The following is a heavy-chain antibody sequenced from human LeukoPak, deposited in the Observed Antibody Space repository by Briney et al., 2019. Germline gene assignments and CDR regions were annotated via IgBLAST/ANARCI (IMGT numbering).Heavy chain of an antibody. CDR3: ARVRAGIAAH. J-gene: IGHJ4*02. Sequence: GRSLRLSCAASGFTFSSYGMHWVRQAPGKGLEWVAVISYDGSNKYYADSVKGRFTISRDNAKNSLYLQMNSLRAEDTAVYYCARVRAGIAAHWGQGTLVTVSS. CDR2: ISYDGSNK. V-gene: IGHV3-30*03. CDR1: GFTFSSYG. D-gene: IGHD6-13*01.